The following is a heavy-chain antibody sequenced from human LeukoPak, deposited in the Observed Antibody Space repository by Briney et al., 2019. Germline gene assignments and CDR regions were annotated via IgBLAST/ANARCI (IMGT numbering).Heavy chain of an antibody. V-gene: IGHV3-23*01. CDR1: GFTFSSYA. J-gene: IGHJ3*02. D-gene: IGHD4-4*01. CDR2: ITDSGYDT. CDR3: AKGRTVYDYNDAFDI. Sequence: GGSLRLSCAASGFTFSSYAMSWVRQTPGKGLEWVSAITDSGYDTFHADSVKGRFTISRDNSRNILYLQMNSLRAEDTAVYYCAKGRTVYDYNDAFDIWGQGTMVTVSS.